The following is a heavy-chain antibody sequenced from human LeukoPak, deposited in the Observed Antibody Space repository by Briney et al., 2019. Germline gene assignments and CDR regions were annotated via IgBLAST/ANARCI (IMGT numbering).Heavy chain of an antibody. CDR2: INHSGST. Sequence: SETLSLTCAVYGGSFSGYYWSWIRQPPGKGLEWIGEINHSGSTNYNPSLKSRVTISVDTSKNPFSLKLSSVTAADTAVYYCARGRQWLVGYWGQGTLVTVSS. CDR3: ARGRQWLVGY. D-gene: IGHD6-19*01. J-gene: IGHJ4*02. CDR1: GGSFSGYY. V-gene: IGHV4-34*01.